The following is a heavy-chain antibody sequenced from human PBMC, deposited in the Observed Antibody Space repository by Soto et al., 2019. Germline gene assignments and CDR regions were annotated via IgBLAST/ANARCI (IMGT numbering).Heavy chain of an antibody. CDR2: ISSAGSSI. CDR3: AGENIAYGDPATSYYWDYGDV. J-gene: IGHJ6*03. D-gene: IGHD4-17*01. CDR1: GFTLGGYW. V-gene: IGHV3-74*01. Sequence: EVQLVESGGGLVQPGGSLRLSCAASGFTLGGYWMNWVRQAPGKGLVWVSRISSAGSSITYADSVKGRFIFSRDNAKNTTYLQIKSLRGEDTAVYYCAGENIAYGDPATSYYWDYGDVCGKGTAVTLS.